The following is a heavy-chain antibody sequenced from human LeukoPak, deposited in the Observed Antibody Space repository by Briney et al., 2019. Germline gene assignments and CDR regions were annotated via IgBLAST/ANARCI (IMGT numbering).Heavy chain of an antibody. CDR2: LSSGGINN. CDR1: GFTFSTYG. D-gene: IGHD2-15*01. J-gene: IGHJ4*02. V-gene: IGHV3-30*03. Sequence: GGSLRLSCAASGFTFSTYGIHWVRQAPGKGLERVGLLSSGGINNHDADYVKGRFIISRDNSMNTLYLQMNSVGVEDTAVYYCARDHSCSGRAFDYWGRGTLVTVSS. CDR3: ARDHSCSGRAFDY.